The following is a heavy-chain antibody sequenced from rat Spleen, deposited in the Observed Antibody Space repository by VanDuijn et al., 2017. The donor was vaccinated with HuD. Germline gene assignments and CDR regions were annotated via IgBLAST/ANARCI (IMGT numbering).Heavy chain of an antibody. J-gene: IGHJ2*01. Sequence: EVQLVESGGDLVQPGRSLKLSCAASGFTFSNYDMAWVRQDSTKGLEWVASISPGGGNTYYRDSVKGRFTISRDNAKSTLYLQMNSLRSEDTATYYCARRHYGYTDYFDYWGQGVMVTVSS. CDR1: GFTFSNYD. V-gene: IGHV5S23*01. D-gene: IGHD1-9*01. CDR3: ARRHYGYTDYFDY. CDR2: ISPGGGNT.